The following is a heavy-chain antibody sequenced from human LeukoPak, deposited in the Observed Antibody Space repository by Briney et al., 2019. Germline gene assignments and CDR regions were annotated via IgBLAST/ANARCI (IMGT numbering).Heavy chain of an antibody. J-gene: IGHJ4*02. D-gene: IGHD3-22*01. V-gene: IGHV4-34*01. CDR2: INHNGST. CDR3: ARGTLERYYDSSGSPRGYYFDY. CDR1: GGSISGYY. Sequence: SETLSLTCTASGGSISGYYWSWIRQPPGKGLEWIGEINHNGSTNYNPSLKSRVTISVDTSKNQFSLKLSSVTAADTAVYYCARGTLERYYDSSGSPRGYYFDYWGQGTLVTVSS.